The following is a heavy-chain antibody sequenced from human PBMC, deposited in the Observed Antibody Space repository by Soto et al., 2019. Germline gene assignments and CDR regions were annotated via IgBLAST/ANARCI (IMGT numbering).Heavy chain of an antibody. CDR1: GGTFSSYA. J-gene: IGHJ6*02. D-gene: IGHD2-15*01. CDR2: ISPYNGKT. V-gene: IGHV1-18*01. CDR3: ARDSEDIVVVVAAHPYYYYGMDV. Sequence: GASVKVSCKASGGTFSSYAISWVRQAPGQGLEWMGGISPYNGKTNYAQKLQGRVTMTTDTSTSTAYMELRSLRSDDTAVYYCARDSEDIVVVVAAHPYYYYGMDVWGQGTTVTVSS.